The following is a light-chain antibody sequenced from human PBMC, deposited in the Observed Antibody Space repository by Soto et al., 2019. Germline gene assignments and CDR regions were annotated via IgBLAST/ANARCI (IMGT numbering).Light chain of an antibody. CDR3: QPR. V-gene: IGKV3-20*01. CDR2: GAS. CDR1: QSISSSY. J-gene: IGKJ1*01. Sequence: EIVLTQSPGTLSLSPGKRATLSCRASQSISSSYLAWYQQKPGQAPRLLIYGASSRATGIPDRFSGSGSGTDFTLTISRLEPEDFAVYYCQPRFGQATKV.